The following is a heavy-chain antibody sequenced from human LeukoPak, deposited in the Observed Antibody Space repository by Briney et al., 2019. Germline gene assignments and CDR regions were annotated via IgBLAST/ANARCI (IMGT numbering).Heavy chain of an antibody. CDR1: GFTFSSHF. J-gene: IGHJ3*01. CDR3: VREQYSRSSHDGLDL. CDR2: ISNTGSSK. V-gene: IGHV3-21*06. D-gene: IGHD1-26*01. Sequence: PGGSLRLSCAASGFTFSSHFIYCVRQAPGRGLEWVSSISNTGSSKDHAESVRGRFTISRDNAKNSLYLQMNSLRPEDTAVYYCVREQYSRSSHDGLDLWGQGTTVTVSS.